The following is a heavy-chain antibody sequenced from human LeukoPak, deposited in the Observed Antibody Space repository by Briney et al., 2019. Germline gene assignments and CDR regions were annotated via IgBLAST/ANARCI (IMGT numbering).Heavy chain of an antibody. CDR1: GGSISSGSYY. J-gene: IGHJ3*02. CDR3: ARDELQEIFGVIRPVGAFDI. D-gene: IGHD3-3*01. V-gene: IGHV4-61*02. CDR2: IYTSGST. Sequence: SQTLSLTCTVSGGSISSGSYYWSWIRQPAGKGLEWIGRIYTSGSTNYNPSLKSRVTISVDTSKNQFSLKLSSVTAADTAVYYCARDELQEIFGVIRPVGAFDIWGQGTMVTVSS.